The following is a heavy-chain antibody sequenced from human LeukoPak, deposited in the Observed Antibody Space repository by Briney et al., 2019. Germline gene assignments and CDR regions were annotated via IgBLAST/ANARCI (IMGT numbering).Heavy chain of an antibody. V-gene: IGHV3-74*01. CDR3: ARTIGSKNAFDI. CDR1: RFTFSSYW. J-gene: IGHJ3*02. Sequence: GGSLGLSCAASRFTFSSYWMHWVRQAPGKGLVWVSRINSDGSSTTYADSVKGRFTISRDNAKNTLYLQMNSLRAEDTAVYYCARTIGSKNAFDIWGQGTMVTVSS. D-gene: IGHD1-26*01. CDR2: INSDGSST.